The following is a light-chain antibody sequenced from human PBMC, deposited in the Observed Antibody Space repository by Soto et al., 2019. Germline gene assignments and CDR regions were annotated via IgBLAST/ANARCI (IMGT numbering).Light chain of an antibody. Sequence: QSALTQPASVSGSPGQSITISCTGTSSDVGSYNLVSWYQQHPGKAPKLIIYEVSKRPAGVSNRFSGYKSGNTASLTISGLQAEDAADYYCCSYAGSSIDVFGTGTKLTVL. CDR1: SSDVGSYNL. CDR3: CSYAGSSIDV. CDR2: EVS. V-gene: IGLV2-23*02. J-gene: IGLJ1*01.